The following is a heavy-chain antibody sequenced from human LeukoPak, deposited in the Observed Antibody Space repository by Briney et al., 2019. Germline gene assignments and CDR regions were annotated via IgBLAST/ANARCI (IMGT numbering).Heavy chain of an antibody. Sequence: ASVKVSCKASGYTFTRYYMDWVLQAPGQGLEWMGIINSTTGSTNYAQKLQGRVTMTRDTSTNTVYMDLSTLRSEDTAVYYCARVVSTAYSDYWGQGTLVTVSS. CDR3: ARVVSTAYSDY. D-gene: IGHD3-22*01. J-gene: IGHJ4*02. CDR1: GYTFTRYY. CDR2: INSTTGST. V-gene: IGHV1-46*03.